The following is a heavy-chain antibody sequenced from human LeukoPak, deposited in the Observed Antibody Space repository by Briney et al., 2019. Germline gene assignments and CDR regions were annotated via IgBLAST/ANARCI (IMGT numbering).Heavy chain of an antibody. J-gene: IGHJ4*02. CDR3: ARKGYCSSTSCYNFDY. CDR1: GGSISSSSYY. Sequence: SETLSLTCTVSGGSISSSSYYWGWIRQPPGKGLEWIGSIYYSGNTYYNPSLRSRVTISVDTSKNQFSLKLSSVSAADTAVDYCARKGYCSSTSCYNFDYWGQGTLVTVSS. CDR2: IYYSGNT. V-gene: IGHV4-39*01. D-gene: IGHD2-2*01.